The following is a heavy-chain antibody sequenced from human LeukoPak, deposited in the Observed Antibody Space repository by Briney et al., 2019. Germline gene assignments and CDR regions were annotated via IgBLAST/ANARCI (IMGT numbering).Heavy chain of an antibody. J-gene: IGHJ4*02. Sequence: PGGSLRLSCAASGFTFTNAWMSWVRQAPGKVLEWIGRSKSQTDGGTTDYAAPVKGRFTISRGDSKNTVYLQMNSLKTEDTAVYYCTTLSYVGGYWGQGTLVTVSS. CDR3: TTLSYVGGY. V-gene: IGHV3-15*01. CDR1: GFTFTNAW. CDR2: SKSQTDGGTT. D-gene: IGHD3-10*02.